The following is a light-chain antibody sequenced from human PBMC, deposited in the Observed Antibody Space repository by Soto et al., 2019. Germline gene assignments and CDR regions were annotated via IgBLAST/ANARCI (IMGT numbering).Light chain of an antibody. CDR2: RNN. V-gene: IGLV1-47*01. CDR3: ATWDDSLSGVV. CDR1: SSNIGGNY. J-gene: IGLJ2*01. Sequence: QSVLTQPPSASETPGQRVTISCCGSSSNIGGNYVYWYQQVPGTAPKLLIYRNNQRPSGVPDRFSGSKSGTSASLAISGLRSEDEADYYCATWDDSLSGVVFGGGTKLTVL.